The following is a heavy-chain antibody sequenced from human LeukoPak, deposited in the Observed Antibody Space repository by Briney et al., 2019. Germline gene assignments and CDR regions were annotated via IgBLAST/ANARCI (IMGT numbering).Heavy chain of an antibody. V-gene: IGHV3-7*02. Sequence: PGGSLRLSCAASEFTFGSYWMSWVRQAPGKGLEWVANIKQDGSEKYYVETVKGRFTISRDNAKNSLYLQMSTLRAEDTAVYCCASSMIRGLNDAFDIWGQGTMVTVSS. CDR1: EFTFGSYW. CDR3: ASSMIRGLNDAFDI. CDR2: IKQDGSEK. D-gene: IGHD3-10*01. J-gene: IGHJ3*02.